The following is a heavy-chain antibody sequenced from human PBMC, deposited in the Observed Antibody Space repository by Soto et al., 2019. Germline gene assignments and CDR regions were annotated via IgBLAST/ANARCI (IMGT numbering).Heavy chain of an antibody. Sequence: EVQLVESGGGLVQPGGSLRLSCAASGFTVSSNYMSWVRQAPGKGLEWVSVIYSGGSTYYADSVKGRFTISRDNSKNTLYLQMNSRRAEDTAVYYCARHDKPNRIAAAGTAGVDYWGQGTLVTVSS. CDR1: GFTVSSNY. D-gene: IGHD6-13*01. V-gene: IGHV3-66*04. CDR3: ARHDKPNRIAAAGTAGVDY. J-gene: IGHJ4*02. CDR2: IYSGGST.